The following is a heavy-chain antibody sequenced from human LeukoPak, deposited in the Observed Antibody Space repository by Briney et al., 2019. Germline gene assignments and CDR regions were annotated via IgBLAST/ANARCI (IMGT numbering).Heavy chain of an antibody. V-gene: IGHV4-59*06. CDR2: IYYSGST. CDR1: GGSISSYY. J-gene: IGHJ2*01. CDR3: ARESTQTWWYFDL. Sequence: SETLSLTCTVSGGSISSYYWSWIRQHPGKGLEWIGYIYYSGSTYYNPSLKSRVTISVDTSKNQFSLKLSSVTAADTAVYYCARESTQTWWYFDLWGRGTLVTVSS. D-gene: IGHD5-24*01.